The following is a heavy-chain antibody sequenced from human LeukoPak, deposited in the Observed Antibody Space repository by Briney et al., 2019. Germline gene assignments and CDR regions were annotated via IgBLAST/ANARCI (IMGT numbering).Heavy chain of an antibody. CDR2: ISSSSSYI. D-gene: IGHD6-13*01. Sequence: GGSLRLSCAASGFIFHDSVMHWVRQAPGKGLEWVSSISSSSSYIYYADSMKGRFTISRDNAKNSLYLQMNSLRAEDTAVYYCARDVSSWYFSDYWGQGTLVTVSS. CDR1: GFIFHDSV. V-gene: IGHV3-21*01. J-gene: IGHJ4*02. CDR3: ARDVSSWYFSDY.